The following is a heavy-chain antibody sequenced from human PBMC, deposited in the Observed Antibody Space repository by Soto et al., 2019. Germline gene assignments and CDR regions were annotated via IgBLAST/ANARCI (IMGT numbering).Heavy chain of an antibody. D-gene: IGHD3-3*01. V-gene: IGHV4-30-4*08. CDR1: GGSISSGGYY. CDR2: IYYSGST. Sequence: SETLSLTCTVSGGSISSGGYYWSWIRQHPGKGLEWIGYIYYSGSTYYNPSLKSRVTISVDTSKNQFSLKLSSVIAADTAVYYCARAGRITIFGVVITYGFDYWGRGTLVTVSS. CDR3: ARAGRITIFGVVITYGFDY. J-gene: IGHJ4*02.